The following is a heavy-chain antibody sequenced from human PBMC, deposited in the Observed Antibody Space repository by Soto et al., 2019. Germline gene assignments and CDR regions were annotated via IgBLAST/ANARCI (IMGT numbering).Heavy chain of an antibody. V-gene: IGHV4-39*01. CDR3: ARADSSGYHAYNWFDP. D-gene: IGHD3-22*01. J-gene: IGHJ5*02. Sequence: SETLSLTCTVSGGSISSSSYYWGWIRQPPGKGLEWIGSIYYSGSTYYNPSLKSRVTISVDTSKNQFSLKLSSVTAADTAVYYCARADSSGYHAYNWFDPWGQGTLVTVSS. CDR1: GGSISSSSYY. CDR2: IYYSGST.